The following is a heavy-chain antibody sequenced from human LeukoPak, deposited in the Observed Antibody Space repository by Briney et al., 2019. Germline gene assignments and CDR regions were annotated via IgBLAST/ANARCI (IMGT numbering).Heavy chain of an antibody. CDR2: ISAYNGNT. D-gene: IGHD6-6*01. J-gene: IGHJ5*02. CDR3: ASSSIAARPRWFDP. CDR1: GYAFTRYG. V-gene: IGHV1-18*01. Sequence: ASVKVSCKASGYAFTRYGISWVRQAPGQGLEWMGWISAYNGNTNYAQKLQGRVTMTTDTSTSTAYMELRSLRSDDTAVYYCASSSIAARPRWFDPWGQGTVVTVSS.